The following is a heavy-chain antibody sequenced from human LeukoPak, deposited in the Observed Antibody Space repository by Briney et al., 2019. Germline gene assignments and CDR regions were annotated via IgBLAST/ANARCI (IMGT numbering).Heavy chain of an antibody. V-gene: IGHV4-61*08. Sequence: SETLSLTCSVSGGSITVSGGSITPYSWGWIRQPPGKGLEWIGNIYNSGNTNYNPSLKSRVTTSVDTSKNQFSLKLSSVTAADTAVYYCARETRRDGYTFFDYWGQGTLVTVSS. CDR3: ARETRRDGYTFFDY. CDR2: IYNSGNT. CDR1: GGSITVSGGSITPYS. J-gene: IGHJ4*02. D-gene: IGHD5-24*01.